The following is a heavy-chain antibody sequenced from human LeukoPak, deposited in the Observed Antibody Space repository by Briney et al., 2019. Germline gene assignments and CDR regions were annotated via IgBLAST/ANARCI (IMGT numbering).Heavy chain of an antibody. CDR1: GGTFSSYA. J-gene: IGHJ6*03. D-gene: IGHD4-17*01. V-gene: IGHV1-69*06. CDR3: ARDHDYGDYDYYYMDV. CDR2: IIPIFGTA. Sequence: SVKVSCKASGGTFSSYAISWVRQAPGQGLEWMGGIIPIFGTANYAQIFQGRVAITADKSTSTAYMELRSLRSGDTAVYYCARDHDYGDYDYYYMDVWGKGTTVTISS.